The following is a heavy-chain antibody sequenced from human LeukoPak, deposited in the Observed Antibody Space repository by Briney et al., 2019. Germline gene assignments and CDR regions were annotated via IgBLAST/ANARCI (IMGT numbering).Heavy chain of an antibody. D-gene: IGHD4-11*01. Sequence: GGSLRLSCAASGFTFSHYGMHWVRQTPGAGLEWVAVIWSDGSDKYYAKSVKGRFTISRDNSKNSLFLQMNSLRAEDTAVYYCAKDAQRGFDYSNSLQNWGQAFLATVSS. CDR3: AKDAQRGFDYSNSLQN. CDR2: IWSDGSDK. J-gene: IGHJ1*01. CDR1: GFTFSHYG. V-gene: IGHV3-33*06.